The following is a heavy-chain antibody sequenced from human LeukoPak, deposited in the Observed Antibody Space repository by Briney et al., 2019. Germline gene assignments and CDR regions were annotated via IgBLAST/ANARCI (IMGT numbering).Heavy chain of an antibody. J-gene: IGHJ4*02. CDR3: ARDRRSPFDY. CDR1: GFTFRSYW. Sequence: PGGSLRLSCAASGFTFRSYWMHWVRQAPGKGLVWVSRINSDGTSTNYADSVKGRITISRDNARNTLYLQMKSLRAEDTAVYYCARDRRSPFDYWGQGTLVTVSS. V-gene: IGHV3-74*01. D-gene: IGHD3-10*01. CDR2: INSDGTST.